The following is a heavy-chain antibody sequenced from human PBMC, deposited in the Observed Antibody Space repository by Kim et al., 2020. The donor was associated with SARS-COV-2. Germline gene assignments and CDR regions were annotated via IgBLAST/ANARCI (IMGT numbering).Heavy chain of an antibody. CDR2: IYYSGST. CDR3: ASPGGRRLDY. Sequence: SETLSLTCTVSGGSISSSSYYWGWIRQPPGKGLEWIGSIYYSGSTYYNPSLKSRVTISVDTSKNQFSLKLSSVTAADTAVYYCASPGGRRLDYWGQGTLVTVSS. CDR1: GGSISSSSYY. J-gene: IGHJ4*02. V-gene: IGHV4-39*01. D-gene: IGHD6-25*01.